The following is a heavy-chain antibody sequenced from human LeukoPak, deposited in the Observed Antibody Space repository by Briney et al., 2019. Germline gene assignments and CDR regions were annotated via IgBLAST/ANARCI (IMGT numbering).Heavy chain of an antibody. CDR2: ISAYNGNT. D-gene: IGHD1-26*01. V-gene: IGHV1-18*01. J-gene: IGHJ4*02. CDR1: GGTISSYA. CDR3: ARVAGANPWWY. Sequence: ASVKVSCKASGGTISSYAISWVRQAPGQGLEWMGWISAYNGNTNYAQKLQGRVTMTTDTSTSTAYMELRSLRSDDTAVYYCARVAGANPWWYWGQGTLVTVSS.